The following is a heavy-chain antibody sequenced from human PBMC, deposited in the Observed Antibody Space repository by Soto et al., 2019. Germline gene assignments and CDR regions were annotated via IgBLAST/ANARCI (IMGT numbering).Heavy chain of an antibody. D-gene: IGHD3-16*01. CDR3: ASNYAYAKGYYWYGIEV. Sequence: EVQLVESGGGLVLPGGSLRLSCAASGFTFSRYWMHWVRQAPGKGLVWVSRISSYGSHTHNADSVKGRFTISRHNAKNTVYLQMISLRAGDTAVYYCASNYAYAKGYYWYGIEVWGRGTTVTVSS. V-gene: IGHV3-74*01. CDR1: GFTFSRYW. CDR2: ISSYGSHT. J-gene: IGHJ6*02.